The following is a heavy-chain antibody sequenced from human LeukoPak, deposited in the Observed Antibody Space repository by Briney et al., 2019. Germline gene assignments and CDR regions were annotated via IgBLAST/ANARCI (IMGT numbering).Heavy chain of an antibody. CDR3: ARESREYGSGSYFDDY. J-gene: IGHJ4*02. V-gene: IGHV3-66*01. Sequence: GGSLRLSCAASGFTVSSNYMSWVRQAPGKGLEWVSVIYSGGSTYYADSVKGRFTISRDNSKNTLYLQMNSLRAEDTAVYYCARESREYGSGSYFDDYWGQGTLVTVSS. CDR2: IYSGGST. CDR1: GFTVSSNY. D-gene: IGHD3-10*01.